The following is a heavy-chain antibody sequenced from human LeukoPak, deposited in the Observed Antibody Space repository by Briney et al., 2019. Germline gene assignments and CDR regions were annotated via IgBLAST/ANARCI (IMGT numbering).Heavy chain of an antibody. D-gene: IGHD5-24*01. J-gene: IGHJ3*02. CDR1: GFTFSSSA. CDR3: TRGLQFGADAFDI. CDR2: IRSKANSYAT. V-gene: IGHV3-73*01. Sequence: PGESLRLSCAASGFTFSSSAMHWVRQASGKGLEWVGRIRSKANSYATAYAASVKGRITISRDDSKNTAYLQMNSLKTEDTAVYYCTRGLQFGADAFDIWGQGTMVTVSS.